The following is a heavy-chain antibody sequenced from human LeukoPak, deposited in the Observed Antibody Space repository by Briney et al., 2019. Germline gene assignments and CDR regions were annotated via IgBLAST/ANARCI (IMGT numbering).Heavy chain of an antibody. Sequence: GRSLRLSCAASGFTFDDYAMHWVRQAPGKGLEWVSGISWNSGSIGYADSVKGRFTISRDNAKNSLYLQMNSLRAEDTAVYYCARDKDDDYGGTTYDSWGQGTLVTVTS. CDR1: GFTFDDYA. J-gene: IGHJ4*02. CDR3: ARDKDDDYGGTTYDS. CDR2: ISWNSGSI. V-gene: IGHV3-9*01. D-gene: IGHD4-17*01.